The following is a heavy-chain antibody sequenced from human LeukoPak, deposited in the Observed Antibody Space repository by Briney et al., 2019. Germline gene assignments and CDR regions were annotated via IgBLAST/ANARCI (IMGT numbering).Heavy chain of an antibody. Sequence: GTSVEVSCKASGFTFTSSAVQWVRQARGQRLEWIGWIVVGSGNTNYAQKFQERVTITRDMSTSTAYMELSSLRSEDTAVYYCAAYCSGGSCYPRSYFDYWGQGTLVTVSS. V-gene: IGHV1-58*01. CDR2: IVVGSGNT. D-gene: IGHD2-15*01. J-gene: IGHJ4*02. CDR1: GFTFTSSA. CDR3: AAYCSGGSCYPRSYFDY.